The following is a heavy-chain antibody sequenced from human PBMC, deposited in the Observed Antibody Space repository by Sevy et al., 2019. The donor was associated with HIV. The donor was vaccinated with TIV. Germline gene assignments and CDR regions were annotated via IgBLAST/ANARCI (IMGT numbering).Heavy chain of an antibody. V-gene: IGHV3-49*03. CDR2: IRSKGYGGTR. J-gene: IGHJ6*02. D-gene: IGHD3-10*01. Sequence: GGSLRLSCTASGFTFGDYVMTWFRQAPGKGLEWVGFIRSKGYGGTRDYAASVRGRFTISRDDSKSIAYLQMHSLKTEDTGVYYCTRADYDGSAGRYNGMDVWGQGTTVTVSS. CDR1: GFTFGDYV. CDR3: TRADYDGSAGRYNGMDV.